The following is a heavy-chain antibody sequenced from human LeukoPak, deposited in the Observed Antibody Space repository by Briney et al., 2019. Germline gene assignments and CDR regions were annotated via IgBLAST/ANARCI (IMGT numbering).Heavy chain of an antibody. CDR1: GFTVSSNY. CDR2: IYSGGST. CDR3: ARGEWLLPRFDY. V-gene: IGHV3-53*01. D-gene: IGHD3-22*01. Sequence: HSGGSLRLSCAASGFTVSSNYMSWVRQAPGKGLEWVSVIYSGGSTYYADSVKGRFTISRDNSKNTLYPQMNSLRAEDTAVYYCARGEWLLPRFDYWGQGTLVTVSS. J-gene: IGHJ4*02.